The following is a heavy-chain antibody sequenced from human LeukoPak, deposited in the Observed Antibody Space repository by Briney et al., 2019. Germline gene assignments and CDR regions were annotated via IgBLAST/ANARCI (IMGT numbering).Heavy chain of an antibody. Sequence: SGTLSLTCAVYGGTFSGYYWSWIRQPPGKGLEWIGEINHSGSTNYNPSLKSRVTISVDTSKNQFSLKLSSVTAADTAVYYCARGSNYYGLGYWGQGTLVTVS. CDR3: ARGSNYYGLGY. J-gene: IGHJ4*02. D-gene: IGHD3-10*01. CDR1: GGTFSGYY. V-gene: IGHV4-34*01. CDR2: INHSGST.